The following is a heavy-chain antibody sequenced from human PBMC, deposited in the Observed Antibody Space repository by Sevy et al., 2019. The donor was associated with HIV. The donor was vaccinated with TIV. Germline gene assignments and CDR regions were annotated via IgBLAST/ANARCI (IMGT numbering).Heavy chain of an antibody. CDR3: ARCFSSGPINHYGMDV. CDR2: VIPGFGTA. J-gene: IGHJ6*02. Sequence: ASVKVSCKASGGTFSSHAITWVRQAPGQGLEWMGGVIPGFGTANYAKKGEGRVTITADESTRTAYMDLSSLRSEDTAVYYCARCFSSGPINHYGMDVWGQGTTVTVSS. V-gene: IGHV1-69*13. D-gene: IGHD1-7*01. CDR1: GGTFSSHA.